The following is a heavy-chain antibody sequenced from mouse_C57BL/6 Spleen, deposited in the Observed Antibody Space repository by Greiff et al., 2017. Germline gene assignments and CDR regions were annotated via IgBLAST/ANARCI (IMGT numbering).Heavy chain of an antibody. D-gene: IGHD2-3*01. J-gene: IGHJ2*01. CDR3: AVYDGYYFDC. V-gene: IGHV1-82*01. CDR2: IYPGDGDT. Sequence: QVQLQQSGPELVKPGASVKISCKASGYAFSSSWMNWVKQRPGKGLEWIGRIYPGDGDTNYNGKFKGKATLTADKSSSTAYMQLSSLTSEDSAVYFCAVYDGYYFDCWGQGTTLTVSS. CDR1: GYAFSSSW.